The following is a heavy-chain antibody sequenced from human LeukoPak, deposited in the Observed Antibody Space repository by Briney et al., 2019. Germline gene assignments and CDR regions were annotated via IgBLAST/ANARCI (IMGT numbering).Heavy chain of an antibody. CDR3: ARDQGSSWYRMAFDY. CDR2: IYTSGST. V-gene: IGHV4-4*07. CDR1: GVSISSYY. J-gene: IGHJ4*02. D-gene: IGHD6-13*01. Sequence: TSETLSLTCTVSGVSISSYYWSWIRQPAGKGLEWIGRIYTSGSTNYNPSLKSRVTISVDKSKNQFSLKLSSVTAADTAVYYCARDQGSSWYRMAFDYWGQGTLVTVSS.